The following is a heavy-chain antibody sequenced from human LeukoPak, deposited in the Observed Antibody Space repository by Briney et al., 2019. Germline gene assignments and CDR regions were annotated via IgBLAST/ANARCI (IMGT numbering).Heavy chain of an antibody. CDR1: GFTFSSYG. Sequence: PGGSLRLSCAASGFTFSSYGMHWVRQAPGKGLEWVAVIWYDGSNKYYADSVKGRFTISRDNSKNTLYLQMNSLRAEDTAVYYCARDGNYGSGSYFDYWGQGTLVTVSS. CDR3: ARDGNYGSGSYFDY. D-gene: IGHD3-10*01. V-gene: IGHV3-33*01. J-gene: IGHJ4*02. CDR2: IWYDGSNK.